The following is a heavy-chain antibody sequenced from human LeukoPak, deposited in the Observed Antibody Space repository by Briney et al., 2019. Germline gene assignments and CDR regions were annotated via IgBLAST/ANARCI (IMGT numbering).Heavy chain of an antibody. CDR1: GAAISSGTYY. V-gene: IGHV4-61*02. CDR2: IFTSGNT. Sequence: SQTLSLTCTVSGAAISSGTYYWSWIRQPAGKGLERIGRIFTSGNTDYNPSLKSRVFISIETSKNRFSLTLNSVTAADTAVYYCATLRGDYYDSRAFDLWGQGTMVTVSS. D-gene: IGHD3-22*01. CDR3: ATLRGDYYDSRAFDL. J-gene: IGHJ3*01.